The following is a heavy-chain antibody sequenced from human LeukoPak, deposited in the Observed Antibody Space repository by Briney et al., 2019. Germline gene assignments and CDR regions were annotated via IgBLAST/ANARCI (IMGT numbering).Heavy chain of an antibody. J-gene: IGHJ4*02. CDR2: VIPSSGGT. CDR3: APFNHDQNMFDQ. V-gene: IGHV1-2*02. CDR1: GYTFTDCY. D-gene: IGHD2/OR15-2a*01. Sequence: ASVKVSCKASGYTFTDCYMHWVRQAPGQGLEWMGWVIPSSGGTTYAEKFQDRVAMTRDTSISTAYMELTRLTSDDTAVYYCAPFNHDQNMFDQWGQGTLVTVSS.